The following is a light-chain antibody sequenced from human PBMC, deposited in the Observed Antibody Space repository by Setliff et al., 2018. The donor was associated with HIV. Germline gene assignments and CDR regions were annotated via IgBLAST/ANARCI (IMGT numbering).Light chain of an antibody. CDR2: DVS. Sequence: QSALTQPRSVSGSPGQSVTISCTGTSSDVGGYNYVSWYQHHPGKAPKFMIYDVSKRPSGVPDRFSGSKSGNTASLTISGLQAEDEADYYCNSYTSSSTYVFGTGTKVTVL. V-gene: IGLV2-11*01. CDR1: SSDVGGYNY. CDR3: NSYTSSSTYV. J-gene: IGLJ1*01.